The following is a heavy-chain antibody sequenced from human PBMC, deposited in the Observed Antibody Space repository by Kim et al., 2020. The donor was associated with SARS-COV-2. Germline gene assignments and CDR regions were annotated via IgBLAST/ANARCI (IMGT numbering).Heavy chain of an antibody. Sequence: YYSGRPYYNPSLKSRVTISIDTSKNQVSLKLRSVTAADTAVYYCARRGDYWGQGTLVTVSS. J-gene: IGHJ4*02. D-gene: IGHD3-10*01. CDR2: YYSGRP. CDR3: ARRGDY. V-gene: IGHV4-39*01.